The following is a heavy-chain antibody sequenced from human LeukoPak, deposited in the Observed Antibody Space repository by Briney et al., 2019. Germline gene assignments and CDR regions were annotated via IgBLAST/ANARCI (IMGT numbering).Heavy chain of an antibody. V-gene: IGHV4-4*07. D-gene: IGHD3-10*01. CDR2: IYTSGST. Sequence: PSETLSLTCTVSGGCISSYYWSWIRQPAGKGLEWIGRIYTSGSTNYNPSLKSRVTMSVDTSKNQFSLKLSSVTAADTAVYYCARDYYGSGSYYHDYWGQGTLVTVSS. CDR3: ARDYYGSGSYYHDY. J-gene: IGHJ4*02. CDR1: GGCISSYY.